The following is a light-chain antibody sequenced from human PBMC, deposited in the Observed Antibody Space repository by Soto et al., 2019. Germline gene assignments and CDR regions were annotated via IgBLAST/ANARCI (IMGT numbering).Light chain of an antibody. CDR2: GGS. CDR3: QQYDSWPRT. Sequence: EIEMTQSPATMSVSPGERATLSCRASQSVSNNLAWYQQKPGQAPTLLIYGGSTRATGIPARFSGRGSGTDFTLTISSLQSEDFAIYYCQQYDSWPRTFGQGTKVEIK. J-gene: IGKJ1*01. V-gene: IGKV3-15*01. CDR1: QSVSNN.